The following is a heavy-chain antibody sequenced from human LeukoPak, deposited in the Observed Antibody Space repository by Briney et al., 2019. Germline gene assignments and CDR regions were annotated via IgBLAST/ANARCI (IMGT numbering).Heavy chain of an antibody. J-gene: IGHJ4*02. D-gene: IGHD4-17*01. CDR2: INHSGST. CDR1: GGSFSGYY. CDR3: ARGRDYGFDY. Sequence: SETLSLTCAVYGGSFSGYYWSWIRQPPGKGLEWIGEINHSGSTNYNPSLKSRVTISVDTSKNQFSLKLSTVTAADTAVYYCARGRDYGFDYWGQGTLVTVSS. V-gene: IGHV4-34*01.